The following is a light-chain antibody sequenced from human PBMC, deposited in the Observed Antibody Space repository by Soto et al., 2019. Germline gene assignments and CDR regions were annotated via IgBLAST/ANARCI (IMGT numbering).Light chain of an antibody. CDR2: DAS. CDR3: QQSCSTPIT. Sequence: EIVLTQSPATLSSFPGDRVTLSCRASQYINTRLAWYQHRPGQPPRLLIYDASNRATGIPARFSGSGSGTDFTLTISSLQPEDFATYYCQQSCSTPITFGQGTRLEIK. CDR1: QYINTR. V-gene: IGKV3-11*01. J-gene: IGKJ5*01.